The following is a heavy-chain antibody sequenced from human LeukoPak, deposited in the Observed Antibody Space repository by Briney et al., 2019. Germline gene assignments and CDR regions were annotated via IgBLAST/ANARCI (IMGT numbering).Heavy chain of an antibody. CDR1: GYSFTTYW. J-gene: IGHJ6*02. CDR3: ARSANAGYNKGMDV. CDR2: IDPSDSYS. V-gene: IGHV5-10-1*01. Sequence: ESRPTSCKGSGYSFTTYWITWVRQMPGKGLEWMGRIDPSDSYSNYSPSIQGHVTISADKSISTAYLQWSSLKASDTAMYYCARSANAGYNKGMDVWGQGTPVTVSS. D-gene: IGHD1-1*01.